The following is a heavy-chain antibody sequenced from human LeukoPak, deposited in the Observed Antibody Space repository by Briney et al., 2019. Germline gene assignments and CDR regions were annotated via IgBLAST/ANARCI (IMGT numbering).Heavy chain of an antibody. CDR3: ARARYSTSHQVDY. J-gene: IGHJ4*01. Sequence: SETLSLTCTVSDDSISSSDYFWGWIRQPPGKGLEWIGSILYSGSTDYNPTLKSRVTISVDTSKNQFSLKLSSVTAADTAVYYCARARYSTSHQVDYWGHGILVTVSS. D-gene: IGHD5-12*01. V-gene: IGHV4-39*01. CDR1: DDSISSSDYF. CDR2: ILYSGST.